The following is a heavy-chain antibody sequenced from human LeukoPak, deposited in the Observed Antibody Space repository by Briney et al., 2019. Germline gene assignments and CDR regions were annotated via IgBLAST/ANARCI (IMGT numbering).Heavy chain of an antibody. J-gene: IGHJ3*02. CDR2: IYYSGST. Sequence: PSETLSLTCTVSGGSISSYYWSWIRQPPGKGLEWIGYIYYSGSTNYNPSLKSRATISVDTYKNQFSLKLSSVTAADTAVYYCYGRYYDSSGYYYVDAFDIWGQGTMVTVSS. V-gene: IGHV4-59*01. CDR3: YGRYYDSSGYYYVDAFDI. D-gene: IGHD3-22*01. CDR1: GGSISSYY.